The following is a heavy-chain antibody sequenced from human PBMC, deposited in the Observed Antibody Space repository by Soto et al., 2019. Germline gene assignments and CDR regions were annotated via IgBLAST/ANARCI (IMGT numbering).Heavy chain of an antibody. J-gene: IGHJ4*02. D-gene: IGHD3-10*01. CDR2: ITDDGSTT. V-gene: IGHV3-74*01. Sequence: GGSLRLSCETSGFIFSMYWMHWVRQVPGKGPQWVARITDDGSTTYYAASVEGRFTISRDNAKNALYLQMTSLRADDTADYYCTRGPRPTSIGTGAFWGQGTLVTVSS. CDR3: TRGPRPTSIGTGAF. CDR1: GFIFSMYW.